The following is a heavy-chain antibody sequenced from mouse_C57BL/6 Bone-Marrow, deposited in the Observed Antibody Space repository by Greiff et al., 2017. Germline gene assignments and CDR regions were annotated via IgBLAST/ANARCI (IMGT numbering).Heavy chain of an antibody. Sequence: EVKLVESGAELVRPGASVKLSCTASGFNIKDDYMHWVKQRPEQGLEWIGWIDPENGDTEYASKFQGKATITADTSSNTAYLQLSSLTSEDAAVYCCTAYYGSFFVVAYWGQGTLVNVSA. CDR1: GFNIKDDY. V-gene: IGHV14-4*01. D-gene: IGHD2-1*01. CDR2: IDPENGDT. J-gene: IGHJ3*01. CDR3: TAYYGSFFVVAY.